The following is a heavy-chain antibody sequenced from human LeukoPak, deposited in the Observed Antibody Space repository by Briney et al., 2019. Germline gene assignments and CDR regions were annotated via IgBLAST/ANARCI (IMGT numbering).Heavy chain of an antibody. CDR2: TSGSGGST. J-gene: IGHJ5*02. CDR3: AKDGSSSWYSNWFDP. V-gene: IGHV3-23*01. Sequence: GGSLRLSCAASGFTFSSYAMTWVRQAPGKGLEWVSATSGSGGSTHYADSVKGRFTISRDNSNNTLYLQRKSLRAEDTAVYYCAKDGSSSWYSNWFDPWGQGTLVIVSS. D-gene: IGHD6-13*01. CDR1: GFTFSSYA.